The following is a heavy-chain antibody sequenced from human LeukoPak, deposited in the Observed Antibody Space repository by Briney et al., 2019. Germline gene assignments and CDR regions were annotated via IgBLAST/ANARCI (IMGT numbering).Heavy chain of an antibody. V-gene: IGHV4-4*02. CDR1: GGSISSSNW. J-gene: IGHJ3*02. CDR2: IYHSGST. CDR3: ARTSGSSGDAFDI. D-gene: IGHD1-26*01. Sequence: SETLPLTCAVSGGSISSSNWWSWVRQPPGKGLEWIGEIYHSGSTNYNPSLKSRVTISVDKSKNQFSLKLSSVTAADTAVYYCARTSGSSGDAFDIWGQGTMVTVSS.